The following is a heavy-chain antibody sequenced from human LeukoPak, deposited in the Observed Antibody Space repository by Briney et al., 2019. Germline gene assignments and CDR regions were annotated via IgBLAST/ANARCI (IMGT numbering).Heavy chain of an antibody. D-gene: IGHD3-9*01. J-gene: IGHJ4*02. CDR1: GYTFTGYY. CDR3: AREKGDILIYLDY. V-gene: IGHV1-2*02. Sequence: ASVKVSCKASGYTFTGYYMHWVRQAPGQGLEWMGWINPNSGGTNYAQKFQGRVTMTRDTSISTAYMELSRLRSDDTAVYYCAREKGDILIYLDYWGQGTLVTVSS. CDR2: INPNSGGT.